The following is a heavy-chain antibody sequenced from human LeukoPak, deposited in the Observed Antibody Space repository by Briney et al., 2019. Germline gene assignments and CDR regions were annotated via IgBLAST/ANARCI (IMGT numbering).Heavy chain of an antibody. CDR2: FDPEDGET. Sequence: AASVKVSCKVSGYTLTELSMHWVRQAPGKGLEWMGGFDPEDGETIYAQKFQGRVTMTEDTSTDTAYMELSSLRSEDTAVYYCATHPKYSGSYSYAFDIWGQGTMVTVSS. V-gene: IGHV1-24*01. CDR3: ATHPKYSGSYSYAFDI. J-gene: IGHJ3*02. D-gene: IGHD1-26*01. CDR1: GYTLTELS.